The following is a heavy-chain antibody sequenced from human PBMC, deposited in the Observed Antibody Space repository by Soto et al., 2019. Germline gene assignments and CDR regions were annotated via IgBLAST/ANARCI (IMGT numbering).Heavy chain of an antibody. D-gene: IGHD2-15*01. Sequence: SETLSLTCAVYGGSFSGYYWSWIRQPPGKGLEWIGEINHSGSTNYNPSLKSRVTISVDTSKNQFSLKLSSVTAADTAVYYCARGGYCSGGSCLAEYFQHWGQGTLVTVSS. J-gene: IGHJ1*01. CDR1: GGSFSGYY. V-gene: IGHV4-34*01. CDR2: INHSGST. CDR3: ARGGYCSGGSCLAEYFQH.